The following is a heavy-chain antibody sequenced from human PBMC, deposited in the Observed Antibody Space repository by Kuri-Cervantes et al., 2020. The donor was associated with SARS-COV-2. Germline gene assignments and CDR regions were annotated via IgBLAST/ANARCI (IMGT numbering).Heavy chain of an antibody. Sequence: ASLKVSCKVSGYTFINYYMHWVRQAPGQGLEWMGMINPAGGDTNYAQKFQGRVTMTRDTSTRTVYMELASLRSEDTAIYYCTRAGDIVVVPYYGMDVWGQGTTVTVSS. J-gene: IGHJ6*02. V-gene: IGHV1-46*03. CDR3: TRAGDIVVVPYYGMDV. CDR1: GYTFINYY. CDR2: INPAGGDT. D-gene: IGHD2-15*01.